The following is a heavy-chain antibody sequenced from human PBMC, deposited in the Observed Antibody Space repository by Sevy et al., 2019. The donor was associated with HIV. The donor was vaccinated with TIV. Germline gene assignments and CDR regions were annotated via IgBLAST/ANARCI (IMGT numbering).Heavy chain of an antibody. CDR3: ARDGGGGITMIVVVRGIDAFDI. CDR1: GFTFSSYS. D-gene: IGHD3-22*01. J-gene: IGHJ3*02. Sequence: GGSLRLSCAASGFTFSSYSMNWVRQAPGKGLEWVSSISSSSSYIYYADSVKGRFTISRDNAKNSLYLQMNSLRAEDTAVYYCARDGGGGITMIVVVRGIDAFDIWGQGTMATVSS. V-gene: IGHV3-21*01. CDR2: ISSSSSYI.